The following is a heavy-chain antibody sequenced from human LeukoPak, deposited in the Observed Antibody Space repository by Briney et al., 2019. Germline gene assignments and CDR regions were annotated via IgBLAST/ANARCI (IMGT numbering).Heavy chain of an antibody. V-gene: IGHV3-7*01. D-gene: IGHD4-11*01. J-gene: IGHJ4*02. CDR1: GFTFSSYS. Sequence: GGTLRLSCAASGFTFSSYSMNWVRQAPGKGLEWVANIKQDGSEKYYVDSVKGRFTISRDNAKNSLYLQMNSLRAEDTAVYYCAREGNYGFMDYWGQGTLVTVSS. CDR2: IKQDGSEK. CDR3: AREGNYGFMDY.